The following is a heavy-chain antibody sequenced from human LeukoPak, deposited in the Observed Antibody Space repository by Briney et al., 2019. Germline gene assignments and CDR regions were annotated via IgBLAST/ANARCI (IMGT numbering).Heavy chain of an antibody. CDR3: ARLWGEATIFDL. J-gene: IGHJ4*02. CDR2: INQDGSRK. CDR1: EFTFSAFW. D-gene: IGHD5-12*01. V-gene: IGHV3-7*01. Sequence: PGGSLRLSCAASEFTFSAFWMSWVRQAPGKGLEWVANINQDGSRKHYVDSVKGRFTVSRDNAEKSLYLQTYSLRAEDTAIYYCARLWGEATIFDLWGRGTLVTVSS.